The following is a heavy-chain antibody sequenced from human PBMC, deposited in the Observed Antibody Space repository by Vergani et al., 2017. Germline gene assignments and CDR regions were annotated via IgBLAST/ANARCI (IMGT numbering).Heavy chain of an antibody. Sequence: VQLQQWGAGLLKPSETLSLTCAVYGGSFSGYYWSWIRQPPGKGLEWVSAISGSGGSTYYADSVKGRFTISRDNSKNTLYLQMNSLRAEDTAVYYCAKVGLSGGRFLEWLPLGRGWFDPWGQGTLVTVSS. CDR2: ISGSGGST. CDR3: AKVGLSGGRFLEWLPLGRGWFDP. CDR1: GGSFSGYY. V-gene: IGHV3-23*01. J-gene: IGHJ5*02. D-gene: IGHD3-3*01.